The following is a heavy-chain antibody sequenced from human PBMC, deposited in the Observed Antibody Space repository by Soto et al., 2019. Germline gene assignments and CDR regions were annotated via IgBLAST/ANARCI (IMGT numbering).Heavy chain of an antibody. V-gene: IGHV1-18*01. D-gene: IGHD3-22*01. CDR2: ISAYNGNT. CDR3: ANDAHYYYSRGYSPYYYYGMDV. CDR1: GYTFTSYG. J-gene: IGHJ6*02. Sequence: ASVKVSCKASGYTFTSYGISWVRQAPGQGLEWMGWISAYNGNTNYAQKLQGRVTMTTDTSTSTAYMELRSLRSDDTAVYYCANDAHYYYSRGYSPYYYYGMDVWGQGTTVTVSS.